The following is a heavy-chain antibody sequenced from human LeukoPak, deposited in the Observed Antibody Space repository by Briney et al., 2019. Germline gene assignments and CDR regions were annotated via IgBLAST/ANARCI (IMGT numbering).Heavy chain of an antibody. CDR1: GFTFSSYW. CDR2: IKQDGSEK. CDR3: ANDVDTAMVHDY. V-gene: IGHV3-7*01. Sequence: GGSLRLSCAASGFTFSSYWMSWVRQAPGKGLEWVANIKQDGSEKYYVDSVKGRFTISRDNAKDSLYLQMNSLRAEDTAVYYCANDVDTAMVHDYWGQGTLVTVSS. J-gene: IGHJ4*02. D-gene: IGHD5-18*01.